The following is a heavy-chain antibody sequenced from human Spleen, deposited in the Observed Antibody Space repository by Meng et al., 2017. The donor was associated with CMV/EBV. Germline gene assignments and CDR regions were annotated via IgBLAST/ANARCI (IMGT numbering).Heavy chain of an antibody. J-gene: IGHJ6*02. Sequence: GGSLRLSCAATGITVSSYAMHWVRQPPGKGLEWLAVISYDGSTQYYTDSVKGRFTISRDNSKNTLYLEMNSLRVEDTAVYYCAKDLRSAWPYYYYGMDVWGQGTTVTVSS. CDR1: GITVSSYA. CDR2: ISYDGSTQ. V-gene: IGHV3-30-3*01. D-gene: IGHD6-25*01. CDR3: AKDLRSAWPYYYYGMDV.